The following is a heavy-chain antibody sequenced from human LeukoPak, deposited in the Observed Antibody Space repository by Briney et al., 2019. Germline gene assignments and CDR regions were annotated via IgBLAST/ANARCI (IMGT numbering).Heavy chain of an antibody. D-gene: IGHD6-19*01. V-gene: IGHV1-18*01. CDR1: GYTFTSYG. Sequence: GASVKVSCKASGYTFTSYGISWVRQAPGQGLEWMGWISAYNGNTNYAQKLQGRVTMTTDTSTSTAYMELRSLRSDDTAVYYCAREPFSWWLVSDGGDGHWFDPWGQGTLVTVSS. CDR3: AREPFSWWLVSDGGDGHWFDP. J-gene: IGHJ5*02. CDR2: ISAYNGNT.